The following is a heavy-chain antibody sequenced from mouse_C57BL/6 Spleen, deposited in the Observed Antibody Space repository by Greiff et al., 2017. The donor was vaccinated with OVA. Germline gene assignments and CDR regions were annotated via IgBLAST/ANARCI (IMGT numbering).Heavy chain of an antibody. CDR1: GYTFTDYY. J-gene: IGHJ3*01. D-gene: IGHD2-2*01. CDR2: INPNNGGT. V-gene: IGHV1-26*01. CDR3: ARLGYDGAWFAY. Sequence: VQLKQSGPELVKPGASVKISCKASGYTFTDYYMNWVKQSHGKSLEWIGDINPNNGGTSYNQKFKGKGTLTVDKSSSTAYMELRSLTSEDSAVYYCARLGYDGAWFAYWGQGTLVTVSA.